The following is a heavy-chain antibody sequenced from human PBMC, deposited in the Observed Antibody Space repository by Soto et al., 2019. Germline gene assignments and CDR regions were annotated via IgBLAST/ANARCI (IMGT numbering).Heavy chain of an antibody. D-gene: IGHD4-17*01. CDR1: GFTFSRYG. Sequence: QVQLVESGGGVVQPGRSLRLSCVASGFTFSRYGMHWVRQAPGKGLEWVAVIWNDGSKQVYDDSVKGRFTISRDNSKNTLYLEMDSLRDEDTSVDYCARDDDYEANAIDLWGQGTLVTVSS. V-gene: IGHV3-33*01. CDR2: IWNDGSKQ. J-gene: IGHJ5*02. CDR3: ARDDDYEANAIDL.